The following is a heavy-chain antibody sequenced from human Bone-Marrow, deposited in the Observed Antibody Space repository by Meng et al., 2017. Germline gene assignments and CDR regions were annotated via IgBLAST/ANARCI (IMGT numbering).Heavy chain of an antibody. D-gene: IGHD1-1*01. V-gene: IGHV3-21*01. J-gene: IGHJ4*02. CDR1: GFTFSSYT. Sequence: GESLKISCAASGFTFSSYTMNWVRQAPGKGLEWVSSISGSSSYIYYADSVKGRFTIARDNAKNSLYLQMNSLRAEDTAVYYCAGRLANPNGIYYFDYWGQGTLVTVSS. CDR2: ISGSSSYI. CDR3: AGRLANPNGIYYFDY.